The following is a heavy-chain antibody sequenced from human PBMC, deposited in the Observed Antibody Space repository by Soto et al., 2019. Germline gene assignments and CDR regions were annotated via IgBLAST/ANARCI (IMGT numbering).Heavy chain of an antibody. V-gene: IGHV3-48*03. CDR2: ISGGGRAI. CDR3: ARDLTGYAMDV. Sequence: SLRLSFAASGFALASHPMDWVRQAPGKGLEWVSYISGGGRAIYYAESVRGRFTISRDDAKNSLFLQMNSLRADDTAIYYCARDLTGYAMDVWGQGTTVTVSS. CDR1: GFALASHP. D-gene: IGHD2-2*01. J-gene: IGHJ6*02.